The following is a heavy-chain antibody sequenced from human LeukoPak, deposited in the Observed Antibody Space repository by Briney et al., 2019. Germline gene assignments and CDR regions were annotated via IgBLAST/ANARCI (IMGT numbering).Heavy chain of an antibody. CDR3: ARVRQVGTANFEY. CDR2: IYHSGST. J-gene: IGHJ4*02. CDR1: GYSISSGYY. V-gene: IGHV4-38-2*02. D-gene: IGHD1-26*01. Sequence: SETLSLTCTVSGYSISSGYYWGWIRQPPGKGLEWIGSIYHSGSTYYNPSLKSRVTISVDTSKNQFSLKLSSVTAADTAVYYCARVRQVGTANFEYWGQGTLVTVSS.